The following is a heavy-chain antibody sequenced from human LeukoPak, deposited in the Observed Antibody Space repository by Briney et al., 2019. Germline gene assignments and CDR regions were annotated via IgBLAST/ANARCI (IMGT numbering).Heavy chain of an antibody. Sequence: GGSLRLSCAASGFTVSRHWMHWVRQAPGKGLVWVSRINSDGSSTSYADSVKGRFTISRDNSKNTLYLQINRLRAEDTAVYYCAKGGAVSSKSITMIRGTRRYYYYMDVWGKGTTVTISS. V-gene: IGHV3-74*01. CDR1: GFTVSRHW. CDR3: AKGGAVSSKSITMIRGTRRYYYYMDV. CDR2: INSDGSST. D-gene: IGHD3-10*01. J-gene: IGHJ6*03.